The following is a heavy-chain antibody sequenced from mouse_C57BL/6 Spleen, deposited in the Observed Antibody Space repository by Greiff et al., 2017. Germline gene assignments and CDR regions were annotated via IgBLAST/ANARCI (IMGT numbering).Heavy chain of an antibody. V-gene: IGHV14-4*01. Sequence: VQLQQSGAELVRPGASVKLSCTASGFNITDDYMHWVKQRPEQGLEWIGWIDPENGDTEYASKFQGKATITADTSSNTAYLQLSSLTAEDTAVYYCTTTAQATDWGQGTTLTVSS. J-gene: IGHJ2*01. CDR3: TTTAQATD. CDR2: IDPENGDT. CDR1: GFNITDDY. D-gene: IGHD3-2*02.